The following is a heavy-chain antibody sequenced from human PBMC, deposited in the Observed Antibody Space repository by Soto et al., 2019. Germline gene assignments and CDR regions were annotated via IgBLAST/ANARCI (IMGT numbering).Heavy chain of an antibody. J-gene: IGHJ5*02. V-gene: IGHV3-23*01. CDR1: GFTFSNYA. CDR2: ISGSTSRT. CDR3: AKDPQYHDFWSGHYNWFDP. D-gene: IGHD3-3*01. Sequence: GGSLRLSCAASGFTFSNYAMSWLRQAPGKGLEWVASISGSTSRTYYADSVKGRFTISRDNSENTLHLQMNSLRADDTAVYYCAKDPQYHDFWSGHYNWFDPWGRGTLVTVSS.